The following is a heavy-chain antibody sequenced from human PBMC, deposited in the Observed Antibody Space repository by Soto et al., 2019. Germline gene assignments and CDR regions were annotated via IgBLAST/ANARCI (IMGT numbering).Heavy chain of an antibody. J-gene: IGHJ4*02. Sequence: SLRLSCAAPGFTFSTYAMHWVRQAPGKGLEWVAVISHDESDKKYADSVEGRFTISRDNSKNTLYLQMDSLRDEDTAVYYCARAHREWLVLAYWGQGTLVTVSS. D-gene: IGHD6-19*01. CDR3: ARAHREWLVLAY. V-gene: IGHV3-30-3*01. CDR2: ISHDESDK. CDR1: GFTFSTYA.